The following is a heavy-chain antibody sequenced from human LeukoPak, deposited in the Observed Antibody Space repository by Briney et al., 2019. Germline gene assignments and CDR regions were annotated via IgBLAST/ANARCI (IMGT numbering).Heavy chain of an antibody. Sequence: GGSLRLSCEASGFTFSNYGMNWVRQAPGKGLEWVSYIRPKDGTTHYADSVKGRFTISRDKAKNSLSLQMTSLRVDDSAVYYCVRGQTNLDNWFDPWGQGTLVIVSS. CDR2: IRPKDGTT. CDR3: VRGQTNLDNWFDP. V-gene: IGHV3-48*03. D-gene: IGHD2-8*01. CDR1: GFTFSNYG. J-gene: IGHJ5*02.